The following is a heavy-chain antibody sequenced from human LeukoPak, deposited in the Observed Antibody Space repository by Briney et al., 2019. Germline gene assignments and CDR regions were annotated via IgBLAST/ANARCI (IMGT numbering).Heavy chain of an antibody. CDR3: AKGEYYDSSGQPLDY. CDR1: GFTFSDYA. V-gene: IGHV3-23*01. J-gene: IGHJ4*02. Sequence: PGGSLRLSCSASGFTFSDYALNWVRQAPGKGLVWVSTINVGGATAYYADSVKGRFTTSRDTSKNTLYLYRNSLRAEDTALYYCAKGEYYDSSGQPLDYWGQGTLVTVSS. CDR2: INVGGATA. D-gene: IGHD3-22*01.